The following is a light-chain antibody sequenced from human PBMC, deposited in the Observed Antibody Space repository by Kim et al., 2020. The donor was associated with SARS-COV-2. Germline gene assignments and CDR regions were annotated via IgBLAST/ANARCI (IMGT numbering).Light chain of an antibody. J-gene: IGLJ2*01. CDR1: KLGDKY. CDR3: QAWDSSKV. Sequence: SYELTQPPSVSVSPGQTASITCSGDKLGDKYACWYQQKPGQSPVLVIYQDSKRPSGIPERFSGSNSGNTATLTISGPQAMDEAVYYCQAWDSSKVFGGG. CDR2: QDS. V-gene: IGLV3-1*01.